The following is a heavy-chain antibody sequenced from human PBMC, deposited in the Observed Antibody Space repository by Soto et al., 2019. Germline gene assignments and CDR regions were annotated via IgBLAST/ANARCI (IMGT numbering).Heavy chain of an antibody. CDR2: IVVGSGNT. CDR3: AAMYCISTSCQLDGMDV. Sequence: QMQLVQSGPEVKKPGTSVKVSCKASGFTFTSSAVQWVRQARGQRLEWIGWIVVGSGNTNYAQKFQERVTITRDMSTSTAYMELSSLRSEDTAVYYCAAMYCISTSCQLDGMDVWGQGTTVTVSS. CDR1: GFTFTSSA. V-gene: IGHV1-58*01. J-gene: IGHJ6*02. D-gene: IGHD2-2*01.